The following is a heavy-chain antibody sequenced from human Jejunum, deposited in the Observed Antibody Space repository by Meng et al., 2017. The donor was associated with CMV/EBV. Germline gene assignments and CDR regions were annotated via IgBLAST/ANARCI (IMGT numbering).Heavy chain of an antibody. CDR1: GFTFSNYM. J-gene: IGHJ4*02. CDR2: ISISGYK. V-gene: IGHV3-21*01. D-gene: IGHD1-26*01. Sequence: ASGFTFSNYMMNWVRQAPGRGLEWFSSISISGYKYYADSVKGRFTISRDTAENSLFLQMNSLGAEDTAVYYCARVLKGGTYFDNWGQGTQVTVSS. CDR3: ARVLKGGTYFDN.